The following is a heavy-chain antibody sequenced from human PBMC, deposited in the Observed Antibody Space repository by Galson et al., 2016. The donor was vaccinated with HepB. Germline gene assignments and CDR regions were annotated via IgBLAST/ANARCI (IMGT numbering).Heavy chain of an antibody. CDR3: AHSRYYVSGSLDY. Sequence: PALVKPTQTLTLTCTFSGLSLSTSGVGVGWIRQPPGQGLEWLGIIYWDDDSRYSSSLKGRLTITKDTSKNQVVLTMTNVGPVDTATYYCAHSRYYVSGSLDYWGQGTLVTVSS. CDR2: IYWDDDS. V-gene: IGHV2-5*02. CDR1: GLSLSTSGVG. J-gene: IGHJ4*02. D-gene: IGHD3-10*01.